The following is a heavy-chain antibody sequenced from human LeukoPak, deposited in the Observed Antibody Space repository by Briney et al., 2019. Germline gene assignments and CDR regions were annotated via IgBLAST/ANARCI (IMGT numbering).Heavy chain of an antibody. D-gene: IGHD6-19*01. V-gene: IGHV3-23*01. CDR3: AKDLRSVAGFDY. J-gene: IGHJ4*02. CDR1: GFTFSSYA. Sequence: GGSLRLSCAASGFTFSSYAMSWVRQAPGQGLEWVSGISGSGGNTYYADSVKGRFTISRDNSKNTVYLQMNSLRAEDTAVYYCAKDLRSVAGFDYWGQGTLVTVSS. CDR2: ISGSGGNT.